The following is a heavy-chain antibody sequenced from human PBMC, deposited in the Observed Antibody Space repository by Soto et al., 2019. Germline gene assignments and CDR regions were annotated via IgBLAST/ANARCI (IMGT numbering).Heavy chain of an antibody. J-gene: IGHJ4*02. CDR2: ISGSGESI. Sequence: EVQLLESGGGLAQPGGSLRLSCEASGFTCRIYAMGWVRQAPEKGLEWVSSISGSGESIYYADSVTGRSTISSDNAKSTLVLQMKSLRAEDTAVYFCAKVVHTDRYDYFDYWRQGSLITVPS. CDR1: GFTCRIYA. V-gene: IGHV3-23*01. CDR3: AKVVHTDRYDYFDY. D-gene: IGHD1-1*01.